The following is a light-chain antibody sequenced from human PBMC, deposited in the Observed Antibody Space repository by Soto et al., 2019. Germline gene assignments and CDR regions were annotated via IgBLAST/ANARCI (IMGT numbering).Light chain of an antibody. J-gene: IGKJ5*01. Sequence: EVVLTQSPLTLSLSPGERATLTCRASQRFRGLLAWYPQKPSHAPRLLIYDASSRATGIPPRFSGSGSGTDFTLTIFSLQSEDCAAYYCQQYYYWPITFGQGTRMEIK. CDR3: QQYYYWPIT. V-gene: IGKV3D-15*01. CDR1: QRFRGL. CDR2: DAS.